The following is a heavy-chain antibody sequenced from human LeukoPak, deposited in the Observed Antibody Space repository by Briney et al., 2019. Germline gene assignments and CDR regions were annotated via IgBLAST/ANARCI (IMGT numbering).Heavy chain of an antibody. CDR3: ARASGLIDY. J-gene: IGHJ4*02. Sequence: PGGSLRLSCVASGFIFSSYWMSWVRQAPGKGLEWVANIKQDGSEKYYVDSVKGRFTISRDNAKNSLYLQMNSLRAEDTAVYYCARASGLIDYWGQGTLVTVSS. CDR1: GFIFSSYW. CDR2: IKQDGSEK. V-gene: IGHV3-7*03.